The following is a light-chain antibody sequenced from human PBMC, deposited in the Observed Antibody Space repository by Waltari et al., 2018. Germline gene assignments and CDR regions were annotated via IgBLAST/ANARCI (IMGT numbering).Light chain of an antibody. J-gene: IGKJ3*01. CDR2: GTS. CDR1: QDIGNR. CDR3: QQAKSFPIT. V-gene: IGKV1-12*01. Sequence: DIQMTQSPSSVSAYVGDSVPLNWRAIQDIGNRLAWYKQQPCKATNLRIYGTSSLQAGVPSRFSGSGSGTEFTLTINSLQPEDFATYYCQQAKSFPITFGPGTKVDIK.